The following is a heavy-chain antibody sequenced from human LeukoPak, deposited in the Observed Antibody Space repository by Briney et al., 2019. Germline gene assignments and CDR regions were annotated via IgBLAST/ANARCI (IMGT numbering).Heavy chain of an antibody. V-gene: IGHV3-23*01. Sequence: PGGSLRLSCAASGFTFSSYAMNWVRQAPGKGLEWVSAISGSGGSTYYADSVKGRFTISRDKTKNTVFLQMHNLRADDTAVYFCARHDSFIPYWGQGALVTVSS. D-gene: IGHD5-18*01. CDR2: ISGSGGST. J-gene: IGHJ4*02. CDR3: ARHDSFIPY. CDR1: GFTFSSYA.